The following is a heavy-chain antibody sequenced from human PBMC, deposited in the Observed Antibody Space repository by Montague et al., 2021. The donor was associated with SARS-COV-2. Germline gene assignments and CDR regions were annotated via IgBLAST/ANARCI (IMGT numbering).Heavy chain of an antibody. J-gene: IGHJ2*01. CDR3: ARVASGWGRREFWYFDV. CDR1: GGSLIDYY. D-gene: IGHD3-10*01. Sequence: SETLSLTCGVDGGSLIDYYWTWIRQSPGRGLEWFGEINHRGNTNYSPSFKSRVDMSVDTSKNHISLKLTSVTAADTAVYYCARVASGWGRREFWYFDVWGRGTLVTVSS. CDR2: INHRGNT. V-gene: IGHV4-34*01.